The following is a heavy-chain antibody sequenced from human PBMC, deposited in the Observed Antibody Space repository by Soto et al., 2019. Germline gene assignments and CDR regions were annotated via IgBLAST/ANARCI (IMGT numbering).Heavy chain of an antibody. CDR3: ARSAYSRTKKFGMDV. Sequence: SETLSLTCTVSGGSISSSSYYWGWIRQPPGKGLEWIGSIYYSGSTNYNPSLKSRVTISVDTSKNQFSLKLSSVTAADTAVYYCARSAYSRTKKFGMDVWGQGTTVTVSS. V-gene: IGHV4-39*07. J-gene: IGHJ6*02. CDR1: GGSISSSSYY. CDR2: IYYSGST. D-gene: IGHD6-13*01.